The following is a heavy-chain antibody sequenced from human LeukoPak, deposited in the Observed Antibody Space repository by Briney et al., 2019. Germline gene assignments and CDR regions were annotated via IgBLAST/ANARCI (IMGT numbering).Heavy chain of an antibody. CDR2: IYYNGNT. J-gene: IGHJ6*02. CDR1: DGSINSYY. Sequence: VKPSETLSLTCSVSDGSINSYYWNWIRRPPGKGLEWIGYIYYNGNTNYSPSLKSRVTMSVDTSKNLFSLKVSSVTAADTAVYYCARGRSSYYGMDVWGQGTTVTVSS. D-gene: IGHD1-26*01. V-gene: IGHV4-59*01. CDR3: ARGRSSYYGMDV.